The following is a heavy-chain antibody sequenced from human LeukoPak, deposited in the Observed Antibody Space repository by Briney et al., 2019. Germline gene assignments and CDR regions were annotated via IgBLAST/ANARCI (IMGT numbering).Heavy chain of an antibody. CDR3: AKDRGYSGYGLH. CDR2: IKQDGSEK. D-gene: IGHD5-12*01. J-gene: IGHJ4*02. CDR1: GFTFSR. Sequence: GGSLRLSCAASGFTFSRMSWVRQAPGKGLEWVANIKQDGSEKYYVDSVKGRFTISRDNSKNTLYLQMNSLRAEDTAVYYCAKDRGYSGYGLHWGQGTLVTVSS. V-gene: IGHV3-7*03.